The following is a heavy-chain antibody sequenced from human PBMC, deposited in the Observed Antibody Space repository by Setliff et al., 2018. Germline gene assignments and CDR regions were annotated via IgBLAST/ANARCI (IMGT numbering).Heavy chain of an antibody. CDR2: MYHSGST. CDR1: GYSISSDYY. V-gene: IGHV4-38-2*01. CDR3: ARALVYCSRTSCYAYADDI. D-gene: IGHD2-2*01. J-gene: IGHJ3*02. Sequence: SETLSLTCAVSGYSISSDYYWGWIRQPPGKGLEWIGSMYHSGSTYYNPSLKSRVTISVDTSKNQFSLKLNYVTAVDTAVYYCARALVYCSRTSCYAYADDIWGQGTMVTVSS.